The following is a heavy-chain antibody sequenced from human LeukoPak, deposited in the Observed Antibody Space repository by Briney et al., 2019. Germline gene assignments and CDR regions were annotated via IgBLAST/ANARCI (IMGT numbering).Heavy chain of an antibody. J-gene: IGHJ4*02. V-gene: IGHV4-30-2*01. CDR3: ARVGHIQGYYFDY. D-gene: IGHD1-1*01. Sequence: SETLSLTCAVSGGSISSGGYSWSWIRQPPGKGLEWIGYIYHSGSTYYNPSLKSRVTISVDRSKNQFSLKLSSVTAADTAVYYCARVGHIQGYYFDYWGQGTLVTVSS. CDR1: GGSISSGGYS. CDR2: IYHSGST.